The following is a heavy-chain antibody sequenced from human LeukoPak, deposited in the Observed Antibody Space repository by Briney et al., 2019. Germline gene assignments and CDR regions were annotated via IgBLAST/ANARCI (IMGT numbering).Heavy chain of an antibody. D-gene: IGHD2-2*02. CDR2: INPNSGGT. CDR1: GYIFTGYY. Sequence: GASVKVSCKASGYIFTGYYMRWVRQAPGQGLEWMGWINPNSGGTNYAQKFQGRVTMTRDTSISTAYMELSGLRSDDTALYYCARDGCTYSGCYTRPDYYYYYYMDVWGKGTTVTVSS. CDR3: ARDGCTYSGCYTRPDYYYYYYMDV. J-gene: IGHJ6*03. V-gene: IGHV1-2*02.